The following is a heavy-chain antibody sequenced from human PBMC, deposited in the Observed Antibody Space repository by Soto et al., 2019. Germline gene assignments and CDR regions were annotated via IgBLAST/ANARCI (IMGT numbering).Heavy chain of an antibody. J-gene: IGHJ6*02. CDR1: GYIFSNFG. Sequence: QIQLVQSGPEVRKPGASVKVSCKASGYIFSNFGISWVRQAPGQGLEWMGWISGYNDNTNYAQKFQDRVRMTTDISTSTAYMELTTLRSEDTAVDYCAKYASSWFYYYYGMDVWGQGTTVTVS. V-gene: IGHV1-18*01. D-gene: IGHD2-2*01. CDR2: ISGYNDNT. CDR3: AKYASSWFYYYYGMDV.